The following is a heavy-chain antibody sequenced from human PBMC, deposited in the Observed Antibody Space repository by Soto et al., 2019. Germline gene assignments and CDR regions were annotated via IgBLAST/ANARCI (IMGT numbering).Heavy chain of an antibody. CDR2: IYHSGST. V-gene: IGHV4-30-2*01. J-gene: IGHJ4*02. Sequence: PSETLSLTCAVSGGSICSGGYSWSWIRQPPGKGLEWIGYIYHSGSTYYNPSLKSRVTISVDRSKNQFSLKLSSVTAADTAVYYCARVEYSYGYYYFDYWGQGTLVTVSS. CDR1: GGSICSGGYS. D-gene: IGHD5-18*01. CDR3: ARVEYSYGYYYFDY.